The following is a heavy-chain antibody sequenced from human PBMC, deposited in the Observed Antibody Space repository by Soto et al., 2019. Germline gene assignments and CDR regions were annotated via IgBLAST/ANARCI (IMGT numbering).Heavy chain of an antibody. Sequence: QVQRSQFGAEVKKPGASVKVSCKASGYSFTNFHIHWVRQAPGQGLEWMGMIDPSGGITRDAQRVQGRNSMTRDASTSTVYMELRSLTSEDTAVYYCASDVSGPDNYEPIGYYFDHWGQGTLVTVSS. D-gene: IGHD3-22*01. CDR3: ASDVSGPDNYEPIGYYFDH. V-gene: IGHV1-46*01. J-gene: IGHJ4*02. CDR1: GYSFTNFH. CDR2: IDPSGGIT.